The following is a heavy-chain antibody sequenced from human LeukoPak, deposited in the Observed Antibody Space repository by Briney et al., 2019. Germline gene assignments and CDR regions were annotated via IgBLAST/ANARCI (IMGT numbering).Heavy chain of an antibody. Sequence: GGSLRLSCAASGFTFSSYSMNWVRQAPGKGLEWVAFIRYDGSNKYYADSVKGRFTISRDNSKNTLYLQMNSLRAEDTAVYYCAKDGSDGYNFENYFDYWGQGTLVTVSS. CDR2: IRYDGSNK. D-gene: IGHD5-24*01. CDR1: GFTFSSYS. J-gene: IGHJ4*02. CDR3: AKDGSDGYNFENYFDY. V-gene: IGHV3-30*02.